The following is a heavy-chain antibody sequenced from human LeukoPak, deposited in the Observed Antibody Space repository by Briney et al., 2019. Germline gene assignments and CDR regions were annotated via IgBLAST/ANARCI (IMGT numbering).Heavy chain of an antibody. CDR2: ISSSSSTI. V-gene: IGHV3-48*02. CDR1: GFSLGDYG. CDR3: AKSYSGNYNDAFGI. J-gene: IGHJ3*02. D-gene: IGHD1-26*01. Sequence: GSLRLSCSGSGFSLGDYGINWVRQAPGKGLEWVPYISSSSSTIKYADSVKGRFTISRDNAKNSLYLQMNSLRDEDTAVYYCAKSYSGNYNDAFGIWGQGTMV.